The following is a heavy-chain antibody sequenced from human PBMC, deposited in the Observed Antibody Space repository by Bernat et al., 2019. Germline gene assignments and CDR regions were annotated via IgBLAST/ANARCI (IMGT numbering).Heavy chain of an antibody. Sequence: QVQLVESGGCVVQPGRSLRLSSAASGFTFSSYAMHWVRQAPGKGLEWVAVISDDGSNKYYADSVKCRFTISRDKSKNTLYMKMNSLRAEDTAVYYCARPNMITFGGVIATGFDYWGQGTLVTVSS. CDR1: GFTFSSYA. CDR2: ISDDGSNK. D-gene: IGHD3-16*02. J-gene: IGHJ4*02. V-gene: IGHV3-30-3*01. CDR3: ARPNMITFGGVIATGFDY.